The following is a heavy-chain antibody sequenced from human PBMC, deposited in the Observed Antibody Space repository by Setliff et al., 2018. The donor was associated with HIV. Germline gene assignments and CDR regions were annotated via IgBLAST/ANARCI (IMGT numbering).Heavy chain of an antibody. Sequence: SETLSLTCAVSGYSISSGYYWGWIRQPPGKGLEWIGSIYHSGSTYYNPSLKSRVTISVDTSKNQFSLKLSSVTAADTAVYYCARADDYYDSSGYYRYYYYGTDVWGQGTTVTVSS. J-gene: IGHJ6*02. V-gene: IGHV4-38-2*01. CDR3: ARADDYYDSSGYYRYYYYGTDV. CDR1: GYSISSGYY. D-gene: IGHD3-22*01. CDR2: IYHSGST.